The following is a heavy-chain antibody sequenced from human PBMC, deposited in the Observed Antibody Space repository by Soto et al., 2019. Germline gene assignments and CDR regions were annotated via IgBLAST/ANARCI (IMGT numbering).Heavy chain of an antibody. V-gene: IGHV1-2*04. CDR1: GYTFTGYY. CDR2: INPNSGGT. J-gene: IGHJ6*03. D-gene: IGHD3-10*01. CDR3: ARGYYGSGSYFYMGV. Sequence: ASVKVSCKASGYTFTGYYMHWVRRAPGQGLEWMGWINPNSGGTNYAQKFQGWVTMTRDTSISTAYMELSRLRSDDTALYYCARGYYGSGSYFYMGVWGKGTTVTVSS.